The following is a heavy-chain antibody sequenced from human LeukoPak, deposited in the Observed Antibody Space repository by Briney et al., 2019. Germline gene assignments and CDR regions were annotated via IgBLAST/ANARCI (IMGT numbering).Heavy chain of an antibody. CDR3: VKRGGYGLIDY. J-gene: IGHJ4*02. D-gene: IGHD1-1*01. CDR2: IYYTGST. V-gene: IGHV4-39*01. Sequence: SETLSLTCTVSGASISGSGYYLGWIRQPPGKGLEWIGNIYYTGSTYYNASLQSRVTISIDMSKNQFSLRLSSVTAADTARYYCVKRGGYGLIDYWGQGTLVTVSS. CDR1: GASISGSGYY.